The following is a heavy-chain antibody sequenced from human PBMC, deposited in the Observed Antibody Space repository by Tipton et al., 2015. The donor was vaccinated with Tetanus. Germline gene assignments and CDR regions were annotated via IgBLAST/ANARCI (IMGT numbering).Heavy chain of an antibody. Sequence: SLRLSCAASGFTFQDYAIHWVRQVRGKGLEWVAALSGSGGSKVYADSVKGRFTISRDNANKSLYVQMDSLRPEDTALYYCARAVRGRDVFDLWDQGTMAIVSS. CDR1: GFTFQDYA. CDR2: LSGSGGSK. CDR3: ARAVRGRDVFDL. J-gene: IGHJ3*01. D-gene: IGHD3-10*01. V-gene: IGHV3-9*01.